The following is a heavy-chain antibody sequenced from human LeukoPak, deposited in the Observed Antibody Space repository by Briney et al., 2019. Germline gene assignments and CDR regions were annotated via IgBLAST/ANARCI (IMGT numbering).Heavy chain of an antibody. CDR1: GFTFSSYA. CDR3: ARDGTDYDFWSGYPYFDY. Sequence: GGSLRLSCAASGFTFSSYAMSWVRQAPGKGLEWVSAISGSGGSTYYADSVKGRFTISRDNSKNTLYLQMNSLRAEDTAVYYCARDGTDYDFWSGYPYFDYWGQGTLVTVSS. CDR2: ISGSGGST. D-gene: IGHD3-3*01. V-gene: IGHV3-23*01. J-gene: IGHJ4*02.